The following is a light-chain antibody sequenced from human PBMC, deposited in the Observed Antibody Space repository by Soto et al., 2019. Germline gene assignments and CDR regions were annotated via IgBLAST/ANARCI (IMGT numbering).Light chain of an antibody. V-gene: IGKV1-6*01. CDR2: AAS. CDR3: LQDYNYPYT. Sequence: AIQMTQSPSSLSASVGDRVTITCRASQGIRNDVGWYQQKPGKAPKLLIYAASSLQSGVPSRFSGSGSGTDFTLTISSLQPEDFATYYCLQDYNYPYTFGQGTKLEFK. CDR1: QGIRND. J-gene: IGKJ2*01.